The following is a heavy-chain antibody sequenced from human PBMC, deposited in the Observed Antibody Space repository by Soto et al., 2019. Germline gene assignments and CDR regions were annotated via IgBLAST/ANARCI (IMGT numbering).Heavy chain of an antibody. CDR2: INPGNGNT. J-gene: IGHJ4*02. CDR1: GYTFTSYA. CDR3: ARDVAALDY. V-gene: IGHV1-3*05. Sequence: QVQLVQSGAEEKKPGASVKVSCKASGYTFTSYAMHWVRQAPGQSLEWMGWINPGNGNTKYSQKLQGRITITRDTSASTAYMELNSLRSEDTAVYYCARDVAALDYRGQGTLVTVSS. D-gene: IGHD6-25*01.